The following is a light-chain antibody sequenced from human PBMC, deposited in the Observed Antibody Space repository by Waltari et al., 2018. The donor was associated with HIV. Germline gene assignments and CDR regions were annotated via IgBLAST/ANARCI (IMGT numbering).Light chain of an antibody. CDR1: SSNIGNNF. Sequence: QSVLTQSPSTSASPGQGVTIPCSGTSSNIGNNFVSWYQRLPGTAPKLLIFRNNQRPSGVPDRFSGSKSDTSASLVISVLRSEDEAEYFCAVWDGSLSAWLFGGGTKVAVL. CDR2: RNN. J-gene: IGLJ3*02. V-gene: IGLV1-47*01. CDR3: AVWDGSLSAWL.